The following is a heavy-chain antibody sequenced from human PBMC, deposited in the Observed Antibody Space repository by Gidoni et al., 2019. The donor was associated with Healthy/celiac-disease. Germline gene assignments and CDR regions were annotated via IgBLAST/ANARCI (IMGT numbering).Heavy chain of an antibody. V-gene: IGHV3-23*01. CDR3: AKKRLIQLWTTFDY. Sequence: EVQLLESGGGLVQTGGSLRLSGAASGITFSSYAMSWVRQAPGKGLEWVSAISGSGGSTYYAYSVKGRFTISRDNSKNTLYLQMNSLRAEDTAVYYCAKKRLIQLWTTFDYWGQGTLVTVSS. CDR2: ISGSGGST. D-gene: IGHD5-18*01. CDR1: GITFSSYA. J-gene: IGHJ4*02.